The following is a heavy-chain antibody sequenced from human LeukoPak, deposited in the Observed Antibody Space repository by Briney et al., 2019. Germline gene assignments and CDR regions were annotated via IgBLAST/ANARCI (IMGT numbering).Heavy chain of an antibody. CDR2: ISYDGSNK. CDR3: AKERSDTTETYYYYGMDV. Sequence: GGSLRLSCSASGFTFSSYGMHWVRQAPGKGLEWVAVISYDGSNKYYADSVKGRFTISRDNSKNTLYLQMNRLRADDTAVYYCAKERSDTTETYYYYGMDVWGQGTTVTVSS. J-gene: IGHJ6*02. D-gene: IGHD1-1*01. V-gene: IGHV3-30*18. CDR1: GFTFSSYG.